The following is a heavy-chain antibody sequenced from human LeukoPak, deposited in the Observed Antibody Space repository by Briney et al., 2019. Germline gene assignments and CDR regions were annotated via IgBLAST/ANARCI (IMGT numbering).Heavy chain of an antibody. CDR3: AKHRLSVLGRGDH. J-gene: IGHJ4*02. D-gene: IGHD2-21*01. Sequence: GGSLRLSCEDSGYPFSNFAMSWIRQGPGKGLEWVADISGSDGTTCYADSVKGRFTISRDNSQNMLYLQMNSLRVEDTAVYYCAKHRLSVLGRGDHWGQGLLVTVSP. CDR2: ISGSDGTT. V-gene: IGHV3-23*01. CDR1: GYPFSNFA.